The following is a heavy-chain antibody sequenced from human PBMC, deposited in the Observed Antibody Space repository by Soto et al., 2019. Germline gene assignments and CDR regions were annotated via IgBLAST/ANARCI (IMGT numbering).Heavy chain of an antibody. CDR1: GYTFSDYY. CDR3: GRGRSGQLVVFY. Sequence: ASVKVSCKAGGYTFSDYYIQWVRQAPGQGPEWMGEIGPASGDTRYAQKFQGRVTMTRDTSITTVYMELNNLSPDDTAVYYCGRGRSGQLVVFYWGQGTPVTVSS. D-gene: IGHD3-10*01. J-gene: IGHJ4*02. V-gene: IGHV1-2*02. CDR2: IGPASGDT.